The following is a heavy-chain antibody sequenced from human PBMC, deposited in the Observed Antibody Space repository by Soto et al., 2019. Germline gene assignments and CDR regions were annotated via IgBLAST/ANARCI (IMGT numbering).Heavy chain of an antibody. V-gene: IGHV3-23*01. D-gene: IGHD3-22*01. J-gene: IGHJ3*02. Sequence: GGSLRLSCAASGFTFSSYAMSWVRQAPGKGLEWVSAISGSGASTYYADSVKGRFTISRDNSENTLYVQMNSLRAEDTALYYCAKDSSAGNAFHIWGQGTMVTVSS. CDR2: ISGSGAST. CDR1: GFTFSSYA. CDR3: AKDSSAGNAFHI.